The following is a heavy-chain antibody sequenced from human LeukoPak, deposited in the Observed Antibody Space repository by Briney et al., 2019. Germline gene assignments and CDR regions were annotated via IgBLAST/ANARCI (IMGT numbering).Heavy chain of an antibody. CDR2: IYYSGST. Sequence: SETLSLTCTVSGGSISSYYWSWIRQPPGKGLEWIGYIYYSGSTNYNPSLKSRVTISVDTSKNQFSLKLSSVTAADTAVYYCARHLRSGPSDIWGQGTMVTVSS. CDR1: GGSISSYY. J-gene: IGHJ3*02. D-gene: IGHD5/OR15-5a*01. CDR3: ARHLRSGPSDI. V-gene: IGHV4-59*08.